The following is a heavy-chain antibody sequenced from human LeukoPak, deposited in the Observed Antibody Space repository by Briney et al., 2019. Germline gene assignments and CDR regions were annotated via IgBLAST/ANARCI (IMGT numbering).Heavy chain of an antibody. V-gene: IGHV4-59*08. CDR3: ARSSIAVAGTDY. Sequence: SETLSLTCTVSGGSISTYYWSWIRQPPGKGLEWIGSIYHSGSTYYNPSLKSRVTISVDTSKNQFSLKLSSVTAADTAVYYCARSSIAVAGTDYWGQGTLVTVSS. J-gene: IGHJ4*02. CDR1: GGSISTYY. CDR2: IYHSGST. D-gene: IGHD6-19*01.